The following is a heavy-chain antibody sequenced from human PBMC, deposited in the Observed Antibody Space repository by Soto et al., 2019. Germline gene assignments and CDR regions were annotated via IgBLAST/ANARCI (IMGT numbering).Heavy chain of an antibody. CDR2: IKQDGGEE. CDR3: ATSSDTGYIFDF. D-gene: IGHD3-9*01. J-gene: IGHJ4*02. CDR1: GFTFTSYW. V-gene: IGHV3-7*01. Sequence: GGALRLSCAASGFTFTSYWMSWVRQAPGKGLEWVASIKQDGGEEYYVDSVKGRFTSSGDNAKNSLFLQMNSLRAEDTAVYYCATSSDTGYIFDFWGQGTLVTVSS.